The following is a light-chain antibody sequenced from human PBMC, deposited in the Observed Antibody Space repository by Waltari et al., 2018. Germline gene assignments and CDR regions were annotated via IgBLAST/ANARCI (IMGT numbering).Light chain of an antibody. CDR3: QVWDSGSDHYV. CDR2: DDG. Sequence: SYEVTQPPSVSVAPGQTARITCDGNKIGSKNVPWYQQKPGQAPVLVVYDDGDRPSGIPERFSGSNSGNTATLTISRVDAGDEADYYCQVWDSGSDHYVFGTVTKVTVL. J-gene: IGLJ1*01. CDR1: KIGSKN. V-gene: IGLV3-21*02.